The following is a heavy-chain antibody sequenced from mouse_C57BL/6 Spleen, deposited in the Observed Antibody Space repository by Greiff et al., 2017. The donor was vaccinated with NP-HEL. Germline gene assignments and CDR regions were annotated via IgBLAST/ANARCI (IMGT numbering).Heavy chain of an antibody. CDR1: GFNIKNTY. V-gene: IGHV14-3*01. D-gene: IGHD2-1*01. CDR2: IDPANGNT. J-gene: IGHJ1*03. CDR3: DRRRRGKREGERYYDV. Sequence: EVQLQQSVAELVRPGASVKLSCTASGFNIKNTYMHWVKQRPEQGLEWIGRIDPANGNTKYAPKFQGKATITADTSSNTAYLQLCSLKSEDTAIYEGDRRRRGKREGERYYDVWGTGTTVTVAS.